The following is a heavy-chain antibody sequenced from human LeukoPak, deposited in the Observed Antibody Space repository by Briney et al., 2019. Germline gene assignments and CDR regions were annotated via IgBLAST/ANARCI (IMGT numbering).Heavy chain of an antibody. J-gene: IGHJ4*02. CDR1: GFTFSNYA. V-gene: IGHV3-23*01. Sequence: GGSLRLSCAASGFTFSNYAMNWVRQAPGKGLEWVSHISGSGGITYYADSVKGRFTISRDNAKSTLYLQMNSLRAGDTAVYYCAKGVYGSGGPDLGQGTPATGSS. D-gene: IGHD6-19*01. CDR2: ISGSGGIT. CDR3: AKGVYGSGGPD.